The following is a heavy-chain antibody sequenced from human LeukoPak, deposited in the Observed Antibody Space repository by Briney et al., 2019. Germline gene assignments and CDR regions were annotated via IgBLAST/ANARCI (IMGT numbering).Heavy chain of an antibody. D-gene: IGHD3-22*01. CDR1: GFTFSSYG. CDR3: AKGSSGLMRAVWFQH. Sequence: QPGRSLRLSCAASGFTFSSYGMHWVRQAPGKGLEWVAVISYDGSNKYYADSVKGRFTISRDNSKNTLYLQMNSLRAEDTAVYYCAKGSSGLMRAVWFQHWGQGTLVTVSS. CDR2: ISYDGSNK. J-gene: IGHJ1*01. V-gene: IGHV3-30*18.